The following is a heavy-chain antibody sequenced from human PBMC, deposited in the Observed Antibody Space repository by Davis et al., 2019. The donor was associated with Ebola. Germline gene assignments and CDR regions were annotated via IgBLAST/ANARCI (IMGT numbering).Heavy chain of an antibody. CDR3: AKVRDDY. CDR1: GFTFSSYE. Sequence: GESLKISCAASGFTFSSYEMIWVRQAPGKGLEWVSYISSSGGTAHYADSVKGRFTISRDNAKNTLSLQMNSLRAEDTAVYYCAKVRDDYWGQGTLVTVSS. CDR2: ISSSGGTA. J-gene: IGHJ4*02. V-gene: IGHV3-48*03.